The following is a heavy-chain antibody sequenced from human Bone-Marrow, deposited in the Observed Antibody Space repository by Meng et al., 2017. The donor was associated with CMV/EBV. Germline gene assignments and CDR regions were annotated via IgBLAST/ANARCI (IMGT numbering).Heavy chain of an antibody. CDR1: GFLFSAYD. V-gene: IGHV3-23*01. Sequence: EVQLLESGGGLVYPGGSLILSCAASGFLFSAYDMSWGRQDPGKGLEWVSGIGGSGRNPYYADSLKGRFTISRDNSKNTLFLQMNSLRADDTAVYYCAKDLTTSGNWFDSWGQGTLVTVSS. CDR2: IGGSGRNP. J-gene: IGHJ5*01. D-gene: IGHD4-11*01. CDR3: AKDLTTSGNWFDS.